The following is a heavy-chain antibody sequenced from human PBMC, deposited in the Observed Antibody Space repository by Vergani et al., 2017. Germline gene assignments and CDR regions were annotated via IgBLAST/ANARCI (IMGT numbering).Heavy chain of an antibody. CDR2: INHSGST. Sequence: QVQLQQWGAGLLKPSETLSLTCAVYGGSFSGYYWSWIRQPPGKGLEWIGEINHSGSTNYNPSLKSRVTISVDTSKNQFSLKLSSVTAADTAVYYCARERRCHYYGSGSYYNRGWGVDYWGQGTLVTVSS. CDR3: ARERRCHYYGSGSYYNRGWGVDY. J-gene: IGHJ4*02. D-gene: IGHD3-10*01. V-gene: IGHV4-34*01. CDR1: GGSFSGYY.